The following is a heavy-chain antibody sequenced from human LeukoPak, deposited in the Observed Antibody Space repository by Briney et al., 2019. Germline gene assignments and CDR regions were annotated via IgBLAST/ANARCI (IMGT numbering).Heavy chain of an antibody. D-gene: IGHD2-15*01. CDR2: ISAYNGNT. CDR1: GYTFTSYG. CDR3: ARGLGGGRYYYYYMDV. J-gene: IGHJ6*03. V-gene: IGHV1-18*01. Sequence: ASVKVSCKASGYTFTSYGISWVRQAPGQGLEWMGWISAYNGNTNYAQELQGRVTMTTDTSTSTAYMELSSLRSEDTAVYYCARGLGGGRYYYYYMDVWGKGTTVTVSS.